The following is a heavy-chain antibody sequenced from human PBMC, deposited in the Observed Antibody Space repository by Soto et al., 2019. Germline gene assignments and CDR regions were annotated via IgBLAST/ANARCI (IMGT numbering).Heavy chain of an antibody. V-gene: IGHV1-18*01. CDR1: GYTFTSYG. J-gene: IGHJ5*02. D-gene: IGHD6-13*01. CDR2: ISAYNGNT. CDR3: ARESSSSWVRVNWFAP. Sequence: QVQLVQSGAEVKKPGASVKVSCKASGYTFTSYGISWVRQAPGQGLEWMGWISAYNGNTHYAQTHQGRVAMTTDTSTSTAYMELRSLRSDDTAVYYCARESSSSWVRVNWFAPWGQGPLVTVAS.